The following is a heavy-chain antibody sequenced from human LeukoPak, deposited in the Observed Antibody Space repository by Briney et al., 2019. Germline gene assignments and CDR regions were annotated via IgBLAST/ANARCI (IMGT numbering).Heavy chain of an antibody. CDR2: IYYSGST. CDR1: GGSISSYY. Sequence: SETLSLTCTVSGGSISSYYCSWIRQPPGKGLEWIGYIYYSGSTNYNPSLKSRVTISVDTSKNQFSLKLSSVTAADTAVYYCARMGNPATVTTDYWGQGTLVTVSS. V-gene: IGHV4-59*08. CDR3: ARMGNPATVTTDY. J-gene: IGHJ4*02. D-gene: IGHD4-17*01.